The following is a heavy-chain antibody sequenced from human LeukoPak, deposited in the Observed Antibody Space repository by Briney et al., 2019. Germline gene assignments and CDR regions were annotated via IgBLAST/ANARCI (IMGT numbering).Heavy chain of an antibody. J-gene: IGHJ6*02. D-gene: IGHD6-13*01. V-gene: IGHV3-74*01. Sequence: GGSLRLSCVASGFXSGFTFSSYWMHWVRQAPGKGLVWVSRINSDGSSTSYADSVKGRFTISRDNAKNTLYLQMNSLRAEDTAVYYCARVRQQLVLGVYYYYYGMDVWGQGTTVTVSS. CDR2: INSDGSST. CDR1: GFTFSSYW. CDR3: ARVRQQLVLGVYYYYYGMDV.